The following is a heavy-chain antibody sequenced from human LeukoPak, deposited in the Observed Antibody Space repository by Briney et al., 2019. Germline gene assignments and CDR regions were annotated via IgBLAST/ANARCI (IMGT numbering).Heavy chain of an antibody. CDR3: ARDELSSGWSRGDAFDI. J-gene: IGHJ3*02. CDR1: GGSIGSYY. CDR2: IYTSGST. Sequence: KPSETLSLTCTVSGGSIGSYYWSWIRQPAGKGLEWIGRIYTSGSTNYNPSLKSRVTMSVDTSKNQFSLKLSSVTAADTAMYYCARDELSSGWSRGDAFDIWGQGTMVTVSS. V-gene: IGHV4-4*07. D-gene: IGHD6-19*01.